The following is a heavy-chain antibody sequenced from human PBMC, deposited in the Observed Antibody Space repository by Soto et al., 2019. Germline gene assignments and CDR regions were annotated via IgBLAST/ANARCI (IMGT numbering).Heavy chain of an antibody. V-gene: IGHV4-39*01. D-gene: IGHD6-13*01. CDR1: GGSISSSSYY. CDR3: ARHGSSWEHFDY. CDR2: IYYSGST. Sequence: KTSETLSLTCTVSGGSISSSSYYWGWIRQPPGKGLEWIGSIYYSGSTYYNPSLKSRVTISVDTSKNQFSLKLSSVTAADTAVYYCARHGSSWEHFDYWGQGTLVTVSS. J-gene: IGHJ4*02.